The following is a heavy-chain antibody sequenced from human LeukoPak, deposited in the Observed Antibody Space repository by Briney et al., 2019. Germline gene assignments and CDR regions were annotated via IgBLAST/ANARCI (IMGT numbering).Heavy chain of an antibody. CDR1: GYTFTGYY. V-gene: IGHV1-2*02. D-gene: IGHD5-18*01. CDR3: ARVSLPLHSYGPNWFDP. Sequence: VASVKVSCKASGYTFTGYYMHWVRQAPGQGLEWMGWINPNSGGTNYAQKFQGRVTMTRDTSISTAYMELSRLRSDDTAVYYCARVSLPLHSYGPNWFDPWGQGTLVTVSS. J-gene: IGHJ5*02. CDR2: INPNSGGT.